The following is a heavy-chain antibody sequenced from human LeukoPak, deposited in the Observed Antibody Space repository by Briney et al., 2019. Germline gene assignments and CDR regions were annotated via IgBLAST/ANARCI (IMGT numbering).Heavy chain of an antibody. D-gene: IGHD3-3*01. CDR1: GGSFSGYS. Sequence: SETLSLTCAVFGGSFSGYSWSWIRQPPGKGLEWIGEINHSGSTDYNPSLKSRVTISGDTSKNQFSLKLNSVTAADTAVYYCARLTHSVFWLVGYPVFDYWGQGTLVTVSS. J-gene: IGHJ4*02. CDR3: ARLTHSVFWLVGYPVFDY. V-gene: IGHV4-34*01. CDR2: INHSGST.